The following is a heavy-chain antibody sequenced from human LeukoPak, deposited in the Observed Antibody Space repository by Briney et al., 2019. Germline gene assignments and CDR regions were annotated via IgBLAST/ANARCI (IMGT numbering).Heavy chain of an antibody. CDR3: VREGSAGGFDY. V-gene: IGHV3-48*03. Sequence: GGSLRLSCAASGLTFSSYDMNWVRQAQGKGLEWVSHIDSSGSDIFYADSVKGRFTISSDNAKNSLYLQMDSLGAEDTAVYYCVREGSAGGFDYWGQGTLVAVSS. CDR2: IDSSGSDI. J-gene: IGHJ4*02. CDR1: GLTFSSYD. D-gene: IGHD2-15*01.